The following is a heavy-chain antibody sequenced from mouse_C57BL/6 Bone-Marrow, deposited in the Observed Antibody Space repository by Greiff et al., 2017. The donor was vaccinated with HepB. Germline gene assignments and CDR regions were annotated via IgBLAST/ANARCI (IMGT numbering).Heavy chain of an antibody. Sequence: QVQLQQPGAELVKPGASVKLSCKASGYTFTSYWMQWVKQRPGQGLEWIGEIDPSDSYTNYNQKFKGKATLTVDTSSSTAYMQLSSLTSEDSAVYYCSRHSYYLNSAWSAYWGQRTLVTVSA. D-gene: IGHD2-10*01. V-gene: IGHV1-50*01. CDR2: IDPSDSYT. J-gene: IGHJ3*01. CDR1: GYTFTSYW. CDR3: SRHSYYLNSAWSAY.